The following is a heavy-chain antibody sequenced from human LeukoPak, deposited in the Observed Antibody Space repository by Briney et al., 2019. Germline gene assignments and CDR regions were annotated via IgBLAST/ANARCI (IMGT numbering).Heavy chain of an antibody. J-gene: IGHJ1*01. D-gene: IGHD6-13*01. CDR1: GYSISSGYY. V-gene: IGHV4-38-2*02. Sequence: PSETLSLTCTVSGYSISSGYYWGWIRQPPGKGLEWIGSIYHSGSTYYNPSLKSRVTISVDTSKNQFSLKPSSVTAADTAVYYCARYSSSNTSEYFQHWGQGTLVTVSS. CDR2: IYHSGST. CDR3: ARYSSSNTSEYFQH.